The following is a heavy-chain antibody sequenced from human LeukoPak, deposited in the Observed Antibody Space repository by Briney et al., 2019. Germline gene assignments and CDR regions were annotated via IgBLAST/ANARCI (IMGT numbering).Heavy chain of an antibody. D-gene: IGHD3-3*01. CDR3: DRETNDDFWSGYYTLVYYYMVV. J-gene: IGHJ6*03. CDR2: MNPNSGNT. Sequence: ASVKVSCKASGYTFTSYDINWVRQATGQGLEWMAWMNPNSGNTGYAQKFQGRVTMTRNTSISTAYTELSSLRSEDTAVYYCDRETNDDFWSGYYTLVYYYMVVWGKRTPVTVSS. CDR1: GYTFTSYD. V-gene: IGHV1-8*01.